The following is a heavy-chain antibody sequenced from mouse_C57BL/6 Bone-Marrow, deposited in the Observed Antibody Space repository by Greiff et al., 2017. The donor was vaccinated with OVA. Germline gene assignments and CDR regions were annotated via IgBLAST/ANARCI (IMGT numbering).Heavy chain of an antibody. D-gene: IGHD2-3*01. V-gene: IGHV5-6*01. Sequence: EVHLVESGGDLVKPGGSLKLPCAASGFTFSSYGMSWVRQTPDKRLEWVATFSSGGSYTYYPDSVKGRFTISRDNATNTLYLQMSSLKSEDTAMYYCARHDGSGPDFDVWGTGTTVTVSS. J-gene: IGHJ1*03. CDR2: FSSGGSYT. CDR1: GFTFSSYG. CDR3: ARHDGSGPDFDV.